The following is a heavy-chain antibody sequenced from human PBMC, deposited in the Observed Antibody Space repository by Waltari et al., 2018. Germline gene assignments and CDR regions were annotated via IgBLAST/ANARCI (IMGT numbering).Heavy chain of an antibody. D-gene: IGHD1-26*01. CDR2: ISGSGGST. CDR3: AKGSLLQVDYYYYYMDV. V-gene: IGHV3-23*04. J-gene: IGHJ6*03. CDR1: GVTFSSYA. Sequence: EVQLVESGGGLVQPGGSLRLSCAASGVTFSSYAMSWVRQAPGKGLEWVSAISGSGGSTYYADSVKGRFTISRDNSKNTLYLQMNSLRAEDTAVYYCAKGSLLQVDYYYYYMDVWGKGTTVTVSS.